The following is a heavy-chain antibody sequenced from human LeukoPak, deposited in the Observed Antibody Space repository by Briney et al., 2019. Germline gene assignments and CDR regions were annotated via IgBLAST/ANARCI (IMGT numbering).Heavy chain of an antibody. Sequence: PGRSLRLSCEASGFTVSSYAMSSVRHAPGEWLEWVAIISGSGGSPYYADCVKGRVTISRDNSKNTLYVQMTSLLTKKTALYYCAKGTSPFQYHYMDVWGKGTTVTV. D-gene: IGHD1-1*01. CDR1: GFTVSSYA. CDR2: ISGSGGSP. J-gene: IGHJ6*03. CDR3: AKGTSPFQYHYMDV. V-gene: IGHV3-23*01.